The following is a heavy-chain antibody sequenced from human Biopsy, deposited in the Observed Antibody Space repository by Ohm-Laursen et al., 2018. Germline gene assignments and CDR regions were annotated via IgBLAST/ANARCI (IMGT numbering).Heavy chain of an antibody. Sequence: SETLSLTCPVSGGSFTGHYWSWIRQPPGKGLEWIGHISYTWYTSYNASLKSRVTISVDTSRNHFSLRLSSLTAADTAVYYCARGSNDFGGLYFPRWGQGTLLTVSS. V-gene: IGHV4-59*11. D-gene: IGHD4-23*01. CDR3: ARGSNDFGGLYFPR. J-gene: IGHJ4*02. CDR2: ISYTWYT. CDR1: GGSFTGHY.